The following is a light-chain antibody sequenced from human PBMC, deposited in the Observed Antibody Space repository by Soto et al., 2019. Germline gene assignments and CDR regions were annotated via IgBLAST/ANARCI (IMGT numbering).Light chain of an antibody. J-gene: IGLJ1*01. CDR1: SSDVGGYNY. V-gene: IGLV2-14*01. CDR2: DVS. CDR3: SSYTSSSTYV. Sequence: QSALTQPASVSGSPGQSIAISCIGSSSDVGGYNYGSWHQQHPGKAPKVVIYDVSNRPSGVSDRFSGSKSGNTASLTISGLPAEDQADYYCSSYTSSSTYVFGPGTKLTVL.